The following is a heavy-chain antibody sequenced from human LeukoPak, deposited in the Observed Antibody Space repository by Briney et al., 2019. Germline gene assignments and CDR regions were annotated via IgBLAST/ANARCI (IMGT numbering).Heavy chain of an antibody. CDR2: ISYDGSNK. Sequence: GRSPRLSCAASGFTFSSYGMHWVRQAPGKGLEWVAVISYDGSNKYYADSVKGRFTISRDNSKNTLYLQMNSLRAEDTAVYYCAKGMREGGNWFDPWGQGTLVTVSS. V-gene: IGHV3-30*18. D-gene: IGHD3-16*01. J-gene: IGHJ5*02. CDR1: GFTFSSYG. CDR3: AKGMREGGNWFDP.